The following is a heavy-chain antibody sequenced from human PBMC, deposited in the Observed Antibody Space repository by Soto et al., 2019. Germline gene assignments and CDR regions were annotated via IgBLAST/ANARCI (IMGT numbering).Heavy chain of an antibody. D-gene: IGHD6-13*01. J-gene: IGHJ5*02. Sequence: GASVKVSGKASGYTFTNKGISWVRQVPGQGLGWVGWISTFQGNTDYAQKFRGRVTLTTDTSRRTAYMELTSLTPDDTAIYSCARDRSLSSWCKIDLWRQGTLVTVAS. CDR3: ARDRSLSSWCKIDL. CDR2: ISTFQGNT. CDR1: GYTFTNKG. V-gene: IGHV1-18*01.